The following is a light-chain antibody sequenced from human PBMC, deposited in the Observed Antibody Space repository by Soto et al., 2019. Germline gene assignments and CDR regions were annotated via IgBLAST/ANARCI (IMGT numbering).Light chain of an antibody. CDR2: DAS. V-gene: IGKV3-11*01. CDR3: QQRSNWPGLT. Sequence: EIVLTQSPATLSLSPGERATHSCRASQSVSSYLAWYQQKPGQAPRLLIYDASNRATGIPARFSGSGSGTDFTLTISSLEPEDFAVYYCQQRSNWPGLTFGGGTKVDIK. J-gene: IGKJ4*01. CDR1: QSVSSY.